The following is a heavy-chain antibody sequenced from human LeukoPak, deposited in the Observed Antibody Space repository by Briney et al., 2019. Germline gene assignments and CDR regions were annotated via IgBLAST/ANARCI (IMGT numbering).Heavy chain of an antibody. CDR2: IYSGGST. V-gene: IGHV3-53*01. CDR1: GFTVSSDY. J-gene: IGHJ6*03. Sequence: GGSLRLSCAASGFTVSSDYMTWVRQAPGKGLEWVSLIYSGGSTYYADSVKGRFTISRDNFKNTLYLQMNSLRAEDTAVYYCARGLGSGTYTQYYMDVRGKGTTVTVSS. D-gene: IGHD3-10*01. CDR3: ARGLGSGTYTQYYMDV.